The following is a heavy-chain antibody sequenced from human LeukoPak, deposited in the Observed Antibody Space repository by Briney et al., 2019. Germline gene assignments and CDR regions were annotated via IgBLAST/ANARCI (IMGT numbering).Heavy chain of an antibody. D-gene: IGHD3-3*01. CDR2: IKQDGSEK. CDR1: GFTFSSYW. V-gene: IGHV3-7*01. J-gene: IGHJ4*02. CDR3: ARDQSLNTIFGVELDY. Sequence: GGSLRLSCAASGFTFSSYWMSWVRQAPGKGLEWVANIKQDGSEKYYVDSVKGRFTISRDNAKNSLYLQMNSLRAEDTAVYFCARDQSLNTIFGVELDYWGQGTLVTVSS.